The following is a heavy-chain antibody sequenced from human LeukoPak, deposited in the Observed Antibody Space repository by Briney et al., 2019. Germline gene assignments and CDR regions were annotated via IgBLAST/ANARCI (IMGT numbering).Heavy chain of an antibody. J-gene: IGHJ4*02. CDR2: ISSSGSTI. Sequence: GGSLRLSCAASGFTFSSYAMSWVRQAPGKGLEWVSAISSSGSTIYYADSVKGRFTISGDNAENSLYLQMNSLRAEDTAVYYCARVSGAVTNFDCWGQGTLVTVSS. CDR1: GFTFSSYA. D-gene: IGHD6-19*01. CDR3: ARVSGAVTNFDC. V-gene: IGHV3-21*04.